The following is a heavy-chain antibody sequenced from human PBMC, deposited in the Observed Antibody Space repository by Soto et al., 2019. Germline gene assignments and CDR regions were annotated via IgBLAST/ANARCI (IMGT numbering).Heavy chain of an antibody. CDR1: GYTFTGYY. V-gene: IGHV1-2*02. Sequence: QVQLVQSGAEVKKPGASVKVSCKASGYTFTGYYMHWVRQAPGQGLEWMGWINPNSGGTNYAQKLQGGVLMTRDTSISTAYMELSRLRSDDTAVYYCARGPVVVVAATPMYYYYYGMDVWGQGTTVTVSS. D-gene: IGHD2-15*01. CDR3: ARGPVVVVAATPMYYYYYGMDV. CDR2: INPNSGGT. J-gene: IGHJ6*02.